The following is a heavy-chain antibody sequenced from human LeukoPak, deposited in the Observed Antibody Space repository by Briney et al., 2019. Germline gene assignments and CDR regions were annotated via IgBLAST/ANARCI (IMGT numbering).Heavy chain of an antibody. D-gene: IGHD5-24*01. CDR1: GGSIRSVSYY. Sequence: NPSETLSLTCSVSGGSIRSVSYYWGWIRQPPGKGLEWIGSICYSGTAYYNPSLESRVTISVDTSKNQFSLKLSSVTAADTAVYYCASPKGWLQSGVAFDIWGQGTMVTVSS. CDR3: ASPKGWLQSGVAFDI. J-gene: IGHJ3*02. CDR2: ICYSGTA. V-gene: IGHV4-39*07.